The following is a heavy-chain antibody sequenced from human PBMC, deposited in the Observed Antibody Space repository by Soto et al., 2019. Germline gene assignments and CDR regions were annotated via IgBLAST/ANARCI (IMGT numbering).Heavy chain of an antibody. CDR2: IRSKAYGGTT. CDR3: TRDRGHPGYSSSWYLSYYYYYYMDV. V-gene: IGHV3-49*03. J-gene: IGHJ6*03. Sequence: GGSLRLSCTASGFTFGDYAMSWFRQAPGKGLEWVGFIRSKAYGGTTEYAASVKGRFTISRDDSKSIAYLQMNSLKTEDTAVYYCTRDRGHPGYSSSWYLSYYYYYYMDVWGKGTTVTVSS. CDR1: GFTFGDYA. D-gene: IGHD6-13*01.